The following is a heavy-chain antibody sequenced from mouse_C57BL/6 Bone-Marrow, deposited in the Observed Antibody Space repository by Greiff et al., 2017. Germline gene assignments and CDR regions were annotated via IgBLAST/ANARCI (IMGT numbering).Heavy chain of an antibody. CDR2: IDPENGDT. CDR3: TTRSMGGYDGWFAY. CDR1: GFNIKDDY. J-gene: IGHJ3*01. V-gene: IGHV14-4*01. D-gene: IGHD2-2*01. Sequence: EVQLQESGAELVRPGASVKLSCTASGFNIKDDYMHWVKQRPEQGLEWIGWIDPENGDTEYASKFQGKATITADTSSNTAYLQLSSLTSEDTAVXYGTTRSMGGYDGWFAYGGQGTLVTVSA.